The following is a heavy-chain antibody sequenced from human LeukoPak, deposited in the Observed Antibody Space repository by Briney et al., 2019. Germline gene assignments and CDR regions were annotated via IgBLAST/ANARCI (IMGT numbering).Heavy chain of an antibody. Sequence: SETLSLTCTVSGGSISSSSYYWGWIRQPPGKGLEWIGSIYYSGSTHYNPSLKSRVTISVDTSKNQFSLKLSSVTAADTAVYYCARTIYDFWSGPFDPWGQGTLVTVSS. J-gene: IGHJ5*02. CDR2: IYYSGST. V-gene: IGHV4-39*01. D-gene: IGHD3-3*01. CDR3: ARTIYDFWSGPFDP. CDR1: GGSISSSSYY.